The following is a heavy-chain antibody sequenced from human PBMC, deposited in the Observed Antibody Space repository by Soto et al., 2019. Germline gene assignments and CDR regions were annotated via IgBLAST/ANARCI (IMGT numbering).Heavy chain of an antibody. V-gene: IGHV3-23*01. CDR1: GFTFSSYA. Sequence: PGGSLRLSCAASGFTFSSYAMSWVRQAPGKGLEWVSAISGSGGSTYYADSVKGRFTISRDNSKNTLYLQMNSLRAEDTAVYYCAELLWFGESARVWSLDVDYWGQGTLVTVSS. CDR3: AELLWFGESARVWSLDVDY. CDR2: ISGSGGST. D-gene: IGHD3-10*01. J-gene: IGHJ4*02.